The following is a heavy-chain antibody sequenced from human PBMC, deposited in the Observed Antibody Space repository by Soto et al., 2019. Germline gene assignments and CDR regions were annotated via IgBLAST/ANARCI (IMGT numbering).Heavy chain of an antibody. D-gene: IGHD2-21*01. Sequence: SETLSLTCAVSGGSISSGGYSWSWIRQPPGKGLEWIGYIYHSGSTYYNPSLKSRVTISVDRSKNQFSLKLSSVTAADSAVYYFAGVRGPYCGGECYPPTPNWFDPWGQGTLVTVSS. V-gene: IGHV4-30-2*01. J-gene: IGHJ5*02. CDR3: AGVRGPYCGGECYPPTPNWFDP. CDR1: GGSISSGGYS. CDR2: IYHSGST.